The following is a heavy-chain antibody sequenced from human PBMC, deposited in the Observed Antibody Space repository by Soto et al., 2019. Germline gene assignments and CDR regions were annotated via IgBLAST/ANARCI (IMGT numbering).Heavy chain of an antibody. CDR3: ARGYGDYYFGY. CDR1: GGSISSGGYS. CDR2: IYHSGST. V-gene: IGHV4-30-2*01. J-gene: IGHJ4*02. D-gene: IGHD4-17*01. Sequence: SETLSLTCAVSGGSISSGGYSWSWIRQPPGKGLEWIGYIYHSGSTYYNPSLKSRVTISVDRSKNQFSLKLSSVTAADTAVYYCARGYGDYYFGYWGQGTLVTVSS.